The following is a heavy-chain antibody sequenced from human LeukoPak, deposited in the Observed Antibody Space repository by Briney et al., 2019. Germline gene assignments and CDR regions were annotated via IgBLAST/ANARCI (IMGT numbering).Heavy chain of an antibody. J-gene: IGHJ4*02. D-gene: IGHD3-22*01. Sequence: SETLSLTCTVSGGSISSSSYYWGWIRQPPGKGLEWIGSIYYSGSTYYNPSLKSRVTISVDTSKNQFSLKLSSVTAADTAVYYCARWVDRYYYDSSGHKVGYYFDYWGQGTLVTVSS. CDR2: IYYSGST. CDR1: GGSISSSSYY. CDR3: ARWVDRYYYDSSGHKVGYYFDY. V-gene: IGHV4-39*07.